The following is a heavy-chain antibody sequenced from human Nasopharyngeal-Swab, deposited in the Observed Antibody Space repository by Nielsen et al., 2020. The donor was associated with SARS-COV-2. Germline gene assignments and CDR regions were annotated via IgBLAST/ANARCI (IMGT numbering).Heavy chain of an antibody. J-gene: IGHJ6*03. D-gene: IGHD6-6*01. CDR3: AKEARGFYYYYYYMDV. V-gene: IGHV3-48*04. CDR1: GFTFSSYS. Sequence: GESLKISCAASGFTFSSYSMNWVRQAPGKGLQWVSYISTGGNTIHYADSVKGRFTISRDNAKNSLYLQMNTLRAEDTAVYYCAKEARGFYYYYYYMDVWGKGTTVTVSS. CDR2: ISTGGNTI.